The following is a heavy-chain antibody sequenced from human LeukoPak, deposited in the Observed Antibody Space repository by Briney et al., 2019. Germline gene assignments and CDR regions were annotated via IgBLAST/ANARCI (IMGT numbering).Heavy chain of an antibody. CDR2: INHSGST. D-gene: IGHD5-24*01. Sequence: SETLSLTCTVSGYSISSGYHWDWIRQPPGKGLEWIGEINHSGSTNYNPSLKSRVTISVDASKNQFSLKLSSVTAADTAVYYCARGRWLQSPFDYWGQGTLVTVSS. V-gene: IGHV4-38-2*02. CDR1: GYSISSGYH. CDR3: ARGRWLQSPFDY. J-gene: IGHJ4*02.